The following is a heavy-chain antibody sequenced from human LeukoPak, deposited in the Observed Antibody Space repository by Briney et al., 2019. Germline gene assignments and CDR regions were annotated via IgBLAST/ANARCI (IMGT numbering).Heavy chain of an antibody. CDR2: IYDRGTT. J-gene: IGHJ4*02. CDR3: ARDPDGYKFFDY. D-gene: IGHD5-24*01. CDR1: GFTFSSYA. Sequence: LRLSCAASGFTFSSYAMHWIRQPPGKGLEWMGYIYDRGTTAYNPSLKRRVTVSVDTSTNQFSLTLTSVTPADTAVYYCARDPDGYKFFDYWGRGRPVAVSS. V-gene: IGHV4-59*01.